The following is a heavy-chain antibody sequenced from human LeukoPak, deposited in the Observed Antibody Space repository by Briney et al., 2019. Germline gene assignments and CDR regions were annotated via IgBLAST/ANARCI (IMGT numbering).Heavy chain of an antibody. Sequence: GGSLRLSCAASGFTFTSYSMNWVRQAPGKGLEWVSTISGGGGSTYYADSVKGRFTISRDNSKNTLYLQVNSLRAEDTAMYYRAKDRTSSAYGTRFDPWGQGTLVTVSS. D-gene: IGHD3-22*01. J-gene: IGHJ5*02. CDR1: GFTFTSYS. CDR2: ISGGGGST. V-gene: IGHV3-23*01. CDR3: AKDRTSSAYGTRFDP.